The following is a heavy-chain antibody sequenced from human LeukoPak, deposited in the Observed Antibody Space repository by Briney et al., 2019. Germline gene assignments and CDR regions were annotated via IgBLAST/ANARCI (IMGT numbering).Heavy chain of an antibody. D-gene: IGHD6-13*01. V-gene: IGHV3-30*03. CDR2: ISYDGSNK. CDR1: GFTFSSYG. CDR3: ARGRRYSSSPPDY. J-gene: IGHJ4*02. Sequence: GGSLRLSCAASGFTFSSYGMHWVRQAPGKGLEWVAVISYDGSNKYYADSVKGRFTISRDNSKNTLYLQMNSLRAEDTAVYYCARGRRYSSSPPDYWGQGTLVTVSS.